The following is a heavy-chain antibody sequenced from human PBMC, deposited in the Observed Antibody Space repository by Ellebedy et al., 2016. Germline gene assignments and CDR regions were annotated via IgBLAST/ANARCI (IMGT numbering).Heavy chain of an antibody. J-gene: IGHJ6*02. V-gene: IGHV3-7*03. Sequence: GGSLRLSCAASGFTFSSYWMSWARQAPGKGLEWVANIKQDGSEKYYVDSVKGRFTISRDNAKNSLYLQMNSLRAEDTAVYYCARGDTAMMYYYYYGMDVWGQGTTVTVSS. CDR3: ARGDTAMMYYYYYGMDV. CDR1: GFTFSSYW. CDR2: IKQDGSEK. D-gene: IGHD5-18*01.